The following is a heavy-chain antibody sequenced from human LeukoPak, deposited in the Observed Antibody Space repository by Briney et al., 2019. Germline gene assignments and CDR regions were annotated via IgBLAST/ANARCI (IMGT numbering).Heavy chain of an antibody. CDR2: IYHGGNA. J-gene: IGHJ4*02. CDR1: GYSISLGYY. CDR3: AKNPTISGTIRL. V-gene: IGHV4-38-2*01. D-gene: IGHD1-20*01. Sequence: PSETLSLTCDVSGYSISLGYYWGWVRQPPGKGLEWTGIIYHGGNAYYSPSFQSRVSLSVDTSKNQFSLNLTSVSAADTAIYYCAKNPTISGTIRLWGQGTLVNVSS.